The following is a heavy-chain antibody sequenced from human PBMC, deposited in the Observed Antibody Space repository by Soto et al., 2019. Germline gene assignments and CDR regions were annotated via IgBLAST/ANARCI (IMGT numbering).Heavy chain of an antibody. CDR2: IIPIFGTA. D-gene: IGHD3-10*01. J-gene: IGHJ4*02. CDR1: GGTFSSYA. CDR3: ARTMVRGVTLPRVFDY. V-gene: IGHV1-69*13. Sequence: SVKVSCKASGGTFSSYAISWVRQAPGQGLEWMGGIIPIFGTANYAQKFQGRVTITADESTSTAYMELSSLRSEDTAVYYCARTMVRGVTLPRVFDYWGQGTLVTVSS.